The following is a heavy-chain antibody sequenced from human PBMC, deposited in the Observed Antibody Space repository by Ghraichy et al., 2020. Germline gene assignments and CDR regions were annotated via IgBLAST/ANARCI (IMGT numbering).Heavy chain of an antibody. CDR3: ATPKGTYYGSGSYT. Sequence: GESLNISCAASGFTFSSYEMNWVRQAPGKGLEWVSYISSSGSTIYYADSVKGRFTISRDNAKNSLYLQMNSLRAEDTAVYYCATPKGTYYGSGSYTWGQGTLVTVSS. D-gene: IGHD3-10*01. J-gene: IGHJ5*02. CDR2: ISSSGSTI. CDR1: GFTFSSYE. V-gene: IGHV3-48*03.